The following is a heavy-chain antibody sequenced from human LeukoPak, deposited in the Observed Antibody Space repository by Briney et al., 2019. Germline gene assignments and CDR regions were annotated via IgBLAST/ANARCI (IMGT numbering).Heavy chain of an antibody. J-gene: IGHJ4*02. D-gene: IGHD3-16*01. CDR3: ARVNVCPRCHFDY. CDR1: GFTFSRYW. CDR2: INSDGGST. Sequence: GGSLRLSCAASGFTFSRYWMHWVRQAPGKGLVWVSRINSDGGSTSYADSVKGRFTISRDNAKNTLYLQMNTLRAEDTAVYYCARVNVCPRCHFDYWGQGTLVTVSS. V-gene: IGHV3-74*01.